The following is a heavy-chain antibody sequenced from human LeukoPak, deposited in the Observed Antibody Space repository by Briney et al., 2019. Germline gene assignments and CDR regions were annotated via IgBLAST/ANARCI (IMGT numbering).Heavy chain of an antibody. CDR2: INTDGSDI. CDR1: GFTFSTYW. D-gene: IGHD5-24*01. V-gene: IGHV3-74*03. J-gene: IGHJ4*02. CDR3: ARDSPWLPDPY. Sequence: GGSLRLACAASGFTFSTYWMHWVRQAPGKGLVWVSRINTDGSDISYADSVRGRFTISRDNARNTLYLQMNSLRADDTAVYYCARDSPWLPDPYWGQGTLVTVSS.